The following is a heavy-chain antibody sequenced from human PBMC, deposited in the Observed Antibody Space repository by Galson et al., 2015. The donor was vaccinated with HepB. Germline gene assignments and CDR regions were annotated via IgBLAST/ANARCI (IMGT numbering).Heavy chain of an antibody. D-gene: IGHD2-2*01. CDR1: GYTFTSYG. Sequence: SVKVSCKASGYTFTSYGISWVRQAPGQGLEWMGWISAYNGNTNYAQKLQGRVTMTTDTSTSTAYMELRSLRSDDTAVYYCARDIVVVVPAAMRDVVVVAANDYWGQGTLVTVSS. CDR2: ISAYNGNT. V-gene: IGHV1-18*01. CDR3: ARDIVVVVPAAMRDVVVVAANDY. J-gene: IGHJ4*02.